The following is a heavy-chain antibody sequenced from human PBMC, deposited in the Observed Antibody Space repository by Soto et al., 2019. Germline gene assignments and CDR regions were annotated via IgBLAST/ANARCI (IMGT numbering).Heavy chain of an antibody. CDR1: GYSISSGCY. Sequence: SETLSLTCTVSGYSISSGCYWAWIRQPPGKGPEWIASIYHGGTTFYNPSLKSRITISVDTSNNQFSLKLTSVTAADTAVYYCARVHVMVVAGSTFDYWGHGTLVTVSS. CDR2: IYHGGTT. CDR3: ARVHVMVVAGSTFDY. D-gene: IGHD6-19*01. J-gene: IGHJ4*01. V-gene: IGHV4-38-2*02.